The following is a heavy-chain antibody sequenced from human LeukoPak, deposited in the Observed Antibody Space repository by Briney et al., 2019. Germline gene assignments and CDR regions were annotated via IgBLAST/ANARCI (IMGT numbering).Heavy chain of an antibody. CDR3: ARNMMSYDDSSGYPMPPDY. D-gene: IGHD3-22*01. CDR2: ISFDGNNK. CDR1: GFTFSSYA. V-gene: IGHV3-30-3*01. Sequence: GGSLRLSCAASGFTFSSYAMHWVRQAPGKGLEWVALISFDGNNKYYSDSVKGRFTISRDNSKNTLYLQMNSLRAEDTAVYYCARNMMSYDDSSGYPMPPDYWGQGTLVTVSS. J-gene: IGHJ4*02.